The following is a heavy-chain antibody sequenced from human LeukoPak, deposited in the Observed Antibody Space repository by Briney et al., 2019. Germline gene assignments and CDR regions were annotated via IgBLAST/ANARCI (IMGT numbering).Heavy chain of an antibody. Sequence: GASVKVSCKASGYTFTGYYMHWVRQAPGQGLEWMGWINPNSGGTNYAQKFQGRVTMTRDTSISTAYMELSRLRSDDTAVYYCARVRVQLWSPFDYWGQGTLVTVSS. CDR2: INPNSGGT. V-gene: IGHV1-2*02. CDR1: GYTFTGYY. CDR3: ARVRVQLWSPFDY. J-gene: IGHJ4*02. D-gene: IGHD5-18*01.